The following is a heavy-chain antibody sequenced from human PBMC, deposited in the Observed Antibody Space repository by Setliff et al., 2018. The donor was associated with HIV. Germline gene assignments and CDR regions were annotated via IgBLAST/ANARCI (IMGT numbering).Heavy chain of an antibody. CDR3: AKEVPYSNGFMYFDY. V-gene: IGHV3-7*01. D-gene: IGHD3-22*01. J-gene: IGHJ4*02. CDR1: GFTFSTYW. Sequence: GGSLRLSCAASGFTFSTYWMSWVRQAPGKGLEWVANINQDGSERYYVDSVKGRFTISRDNSKNTLFLQLNTLRPEDTAVYYCAKEVPYSNGFMYFDYWGQGTLVTISS. CDR2: INQDGSER.